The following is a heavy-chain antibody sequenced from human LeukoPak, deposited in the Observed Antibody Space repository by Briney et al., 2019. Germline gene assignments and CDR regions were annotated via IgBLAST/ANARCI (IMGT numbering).Heavy chain of an antibody. V-gene: IGHV3-7*01. J-gene: IGHJ4*02. CDR1: GFTFSSYW. Sequence: GGSLRLSCAVSGFTFSSYWMTWVRQAPGKGLEWVANIKQDGSEKYYVDSVKGRFTISRDNAYDSLYLQMNSLRAEDTAVYYCARERGSPPGSDFDSWGQGTLVTVSS. CDR3: ARERGSPPGSDFDS. D-gene: IGHD3-10*01. CDR2: IKQDGSEK.